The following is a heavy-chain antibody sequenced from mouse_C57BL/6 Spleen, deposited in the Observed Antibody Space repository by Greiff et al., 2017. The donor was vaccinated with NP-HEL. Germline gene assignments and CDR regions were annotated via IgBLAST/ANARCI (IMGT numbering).Heavy chain of an antibody. CDR2: IDPNSGGT. V-gene: IGHV1-72*01. J-gene: IGHJ2*01. Sequence: QVQLKQPGAELVKPGASVKLSCKASGYTFTSYWMHWVKQRPGRGLEWIGRIDPNSGGTKYNEKFKSKATLTVDKPSSTAYMQLSSLTSEDSAVYYCARYTPGYYGSSLSYFDYWGQGTTLTVSS. CDR3: ARYTPGYYGSSLSYFDY. D-gene: IGHD1-1*01. CDR1: GYTFTSYW.